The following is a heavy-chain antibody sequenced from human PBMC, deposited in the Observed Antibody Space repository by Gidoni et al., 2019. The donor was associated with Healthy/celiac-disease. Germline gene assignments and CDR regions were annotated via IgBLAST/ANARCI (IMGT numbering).Heavy chain of an antibody. V-gene: IGHV3-23*01. CDR3: AKDQERVGATNPHFDY. CDR1: GFTFSSYA. CDR2: ISGSGGST. J-gene: IGHJ4*02. Sequence: EVQLLESGGGLVQPGGSLRLSCAASGFTFSSYAMSWVRQAPGKGLEWVSAISGSGGSTYYADSVKGRFTISRDNSKNTLYLQMNSLRAEDTAVYYCAKDQERVGATNPHFDYWGQGTLVTVSS. D-gene: IGHD1-26*01.